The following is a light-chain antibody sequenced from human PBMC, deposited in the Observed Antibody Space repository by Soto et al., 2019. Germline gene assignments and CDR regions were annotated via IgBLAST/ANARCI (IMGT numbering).Light chain of an antibody. Sequence: EIVLTQSPATLSLSPGERANISFMAIQSVTTYLAWYQQKPGQAPRLLIYDASDRATGIPARFSGSGSGTDFTLTISSLEPEDFAVYYCQQRSNWPPSITFGQGTRLEIK. CDR1: QSVTTY. V-gene: IGKV3-11*01. CDR2: DAS. J-gene: IGKJ5*01. CDR3: QQRSNWPPSIT.